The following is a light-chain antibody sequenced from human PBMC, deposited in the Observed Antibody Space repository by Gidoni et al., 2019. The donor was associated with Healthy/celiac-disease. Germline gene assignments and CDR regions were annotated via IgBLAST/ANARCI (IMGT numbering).Light chain of an antibody. CDR1: QSVRSSY. V-gene: IGKV3-20*01. CDR3: QQYGSPIT. CDR2: GAS. Sequence: ELVLTQSPGTLSLSPGERATLTCRASQSVRSSYLAWYQQKPGQAPRLLIYGASSRATGISDRFSGSGSGTDFTLTISRLEPEDFALYYCQQYGSPITFGQGTRLEIK. J-gene: IGKJ5*01.